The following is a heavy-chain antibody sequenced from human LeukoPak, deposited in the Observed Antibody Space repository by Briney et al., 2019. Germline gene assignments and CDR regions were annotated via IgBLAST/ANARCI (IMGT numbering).Heavy chain of an antibody. CDR2: IIPIFGTA. D-gene: IGHD5-24*01. CDR1: GYTFTRYA. Sequence: ASVKVSCKASGYTFTRYAISWVRQAPGQGLEWMGGIIPIFGTANYAQKFQGRVTITADKSTSTAYMELSSLRSEDTAVYYCARAYIEMATPFDIWGQGTMVTVSS. J-gene: IGHJ3*02. V-gene: IGHV1-69*06. CDR3: ARAYIEMATPFDI.